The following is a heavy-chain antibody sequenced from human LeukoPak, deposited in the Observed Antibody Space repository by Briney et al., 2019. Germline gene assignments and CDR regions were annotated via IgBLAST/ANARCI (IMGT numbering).Heavy chain of an antibody. J-gene: IGHJ3*02. CDR1: GFTFSSYG. V-gene: IGHV3-30*02. CDR3: AKGGYDSSGFNAFDI. D-gene: IGHD3-22*01. Sequence: GGSLSLSCAASGFTFSSYGMHWVRQAPGKGLEWVAFIRYDGSNKYYADSVKGRFTISRDNSKNTLYLQMNSLRAEDTAVYYCAKGGYDSSGFNAFDIWGQGTMVTVSS. CDR2: IRYDGSNK.